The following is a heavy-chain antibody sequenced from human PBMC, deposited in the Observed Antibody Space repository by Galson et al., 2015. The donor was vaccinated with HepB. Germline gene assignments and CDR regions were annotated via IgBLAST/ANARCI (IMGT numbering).Heavy chain of an antibody. J-gene: IGHJ6*02. D-gene: IGHD4-17*01. CDR2: INTNTGNP. Sequence: QSGAEVKKPGASVKVSCKASGYTFIRHAMNWVRQAPGQGLEWMGWINTNTGNPTYAQGFTGRFVFSLDTSVSTAYLQISSLKAEDTAVYYCARDAYGINQRYDMDVWSQGTTVTVSS. V-gene: IGHV7-4-1*02. CDR3: ARDAYGINQRYDMDV. CDR1: GYTFIRHA.